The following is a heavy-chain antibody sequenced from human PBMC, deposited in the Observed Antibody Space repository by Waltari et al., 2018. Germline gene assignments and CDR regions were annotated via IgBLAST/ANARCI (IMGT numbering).Heavy chain of an antibody. CDR2: FHTSGNT. D-gene: IGHD3-9*01. V-gene: IGHV4-61*02. CDR1: GASVTSGNYY. J-gene: IGHJ3*02. CDR3: ARDGAFSYLRLTSNPRRTHDIFLI. Sequence: QVQLLESGPGLVKPSQTLSLTCTVSGASVTSGNYYWSWIRQPVGKGLEWIGHFHTSGNTDYNPSIKSRVTISLDTSKNQLSLRLSSVTAADSAIYYCARDGAFSYLRLTSNPRRTHDIFLIWGRGTTVTVSS.